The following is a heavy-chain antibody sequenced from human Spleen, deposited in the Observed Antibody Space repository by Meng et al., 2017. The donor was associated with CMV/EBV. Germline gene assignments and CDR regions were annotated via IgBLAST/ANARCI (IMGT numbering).Heavy chain of an antibody. V-gene: IGHV1-2*02. CDR3: ARSSGLDY. J-gene: IGHJ4*02. Sequence: ASVKVSCKASGYTFSVYYIHWVRQAPGQGLEWIGWITPNSGGTNYAQNFQGRVTMTRDTCTSTAYMELSRLRSDDTAVYYCARSSGLDYWGQGTLVTVSS. CDR2: ITPNSGGT. CDR1: GYTFSVYY. D-gene: IGHD6-19*01.